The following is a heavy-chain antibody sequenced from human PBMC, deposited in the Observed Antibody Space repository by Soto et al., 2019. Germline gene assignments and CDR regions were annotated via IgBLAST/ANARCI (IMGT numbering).Heavy chain of an antibody. V-gene: IGHV4-30-2*01. Sequence: QLQLQESGSGLVKPSQTLSLTCAVSGGSISSGGYSWSWIRQPPGKGLEWIGYIYHSGRTYYNPSLKSRVTISVDRAKNQFSRKLSAVTAADTAVYYCARLNWGYWYFDLWGRGTLVTFSS. CDR2: IYHSGRT. CDR3: ARLNWGYWYFDL. J-gene: IGHJ2*01. D-gene: IGHD7-27*01. CDR1: GGSISSGGYS.